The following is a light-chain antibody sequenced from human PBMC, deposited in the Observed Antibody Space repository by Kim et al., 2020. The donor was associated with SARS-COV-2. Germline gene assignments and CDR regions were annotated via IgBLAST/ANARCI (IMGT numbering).Light chain of an antibody. Sequence: DCSSCGASGTRVDDNDGNIYLDWDVHKTGQSQQLLMHTLWTRAAGVSDRCSGSGSGTDFTLKIRGVEAEDVGVYYCLQRMEFPFTFGQGTKLEI. CDR1: GTRVDDNDGNIY. CDR3: LQRMEFPFT. V-gene: IGKV2-40*01. J-gene: IGKJ2*01. CDR2: TLW.